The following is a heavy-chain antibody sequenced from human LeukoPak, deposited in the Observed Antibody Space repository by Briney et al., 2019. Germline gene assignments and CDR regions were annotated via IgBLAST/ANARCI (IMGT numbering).Heavy chain of an antibody. D-gene: IGHD1-26*01. J-gene: IGHJ4*02. CDR1: GFTFTNAW. CDR2: IKTKSDGGTT. CDR3: TTHRYSGTSPFDY. Sequence: PGGSLRLSCEASGFTFTNAWMSWVRQAPGKGLEWVGRIKTKSDGGTTDYAAPVKDRFTVSRDDSKNMLYVQMNSLKTEDTAVYYCTTHRYSGTSPFDYWGQGTLVTVSS. V-gene: IGHV3-15*01.